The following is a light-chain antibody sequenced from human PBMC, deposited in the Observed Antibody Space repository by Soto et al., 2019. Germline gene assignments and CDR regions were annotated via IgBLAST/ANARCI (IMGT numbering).Light chain of an antibody. CDR2: EVS. CDR3: SSDTSSSTWV. J-gene: IGLJ3*02. V-gene: IGLV2-14*01. Sequence: QSALTQPASVSGSPGQSITISCTGTSSDVGGYNYVSWYQQHTGKAPKLMIYEVSNRPSGVSNRFSGSKSGNTASLTVFGLQAEDEADYSCSSDTSSSTWVFGGGTKLTVL. CDR1: SSDVGGYNY.